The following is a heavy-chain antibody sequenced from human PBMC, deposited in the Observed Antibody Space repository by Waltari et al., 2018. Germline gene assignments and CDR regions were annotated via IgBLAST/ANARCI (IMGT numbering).Heavy chain of an antibody. J-gene: IGHJ4*02. CDR3: AREIGYSYGNRGYFDY. V-gene: IGHV1-2*02. CDR2: SNPNSGGT. D-gene: IGHD5-18*01. Sequence: QVQLVQSGAEVKKPGASVKVSCKASGYTFTGYYMHWVRQAPGQGLEWMGWSNPNSGGTNYAQKFQGRVTMTRDTSISTAYMELSRLRSDDTAVYYCAREIGYSYGNRGYFDYWGQGTLVTVSS. CDR1: GYTFTGYY.